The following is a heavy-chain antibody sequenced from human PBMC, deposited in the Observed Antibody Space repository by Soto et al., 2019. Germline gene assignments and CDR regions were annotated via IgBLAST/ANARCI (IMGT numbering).Heavy chain of an antibody. CDR1: GYIFSNFN. Sequence: GGSLRLSCAASGYIFSNFNMHWVRQAPGKGLEWVGLISTDGKDKYYGASVRGRFTISRDNSKNTVYLQMSGLRVDDTALYYCAKDAVAYNGEWDWFDLWGQGTLVTVSS. CDR3: AKDAVAYNGEWDWFDL. J-gene: IGHJ5*02. CDR2: ISTDGKDK. V-gene: IGHV3-30*18. D-gene: IGHD3-10*01.